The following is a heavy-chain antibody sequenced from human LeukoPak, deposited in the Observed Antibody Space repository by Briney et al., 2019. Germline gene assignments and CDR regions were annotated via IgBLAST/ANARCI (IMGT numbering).Heavy chain of an antibody. D-gene: IGHD3-10*01. CDR1: GFTFSSYA. V-gene: IGHV3-15*01. CDR2: TKSKTDGGTT. Sequence: GGSLRLSCAASGFTFSSYAMSWVRQAPGKGLEWVGRTKSKTDGGTTDYAAPVKGRFTISRDDSKNTLYLQMNSLKTEDTAVYYCTTDLGLLWFGELSADYWGQGTLVTVSS. CDR3: TTDLGLLWFGELSADY. J-gene: IGHJ4*02.